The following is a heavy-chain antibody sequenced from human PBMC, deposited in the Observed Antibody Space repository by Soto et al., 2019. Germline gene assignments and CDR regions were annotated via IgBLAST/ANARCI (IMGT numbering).Heavy chain of an antibody. J-gene: IGHJ6*02. CDR1: GFTFSSYA. Sequence: EVQLLESGGGLVQPGGSLRLSCAASGFTFSSYAMNWFRQAPGKGLEWVSAISGSGGSTYYAGSVKGRFTISRDKTKNTLFLQMNSLRAEDTAVYYCAKDLSPYGGYCYYGMDVWGQGTTVTVSS. CDR2: ISGSGGST. D-gene: IGHD2-21*01. CDR3: AKDLSPYGGYCYYGMDV. V-gene: IGHV3-23*01.